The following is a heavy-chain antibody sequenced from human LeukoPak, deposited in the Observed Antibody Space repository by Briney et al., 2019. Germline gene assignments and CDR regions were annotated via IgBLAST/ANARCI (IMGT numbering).Heavy chain of an antibody. Sequence: ASVKVSCKASEYTFTDYYMHWVRQAPGQGLEWMGWINPNSGGTNYAQKFQGRVTLTRDTSISTAYMELSSLRSEDTAVYYCATLGYYYDSSGIDAFDIWGQGTMVTVSS. J-gene: IGHJ3*02. CDR2: INPNSGGT. CDR1: EYTFTDYY. CDR3: ATLGYYYDSSGIDAFDI. V-gene: IGHV1-2*02. D-gene: IGHD3-22*01.